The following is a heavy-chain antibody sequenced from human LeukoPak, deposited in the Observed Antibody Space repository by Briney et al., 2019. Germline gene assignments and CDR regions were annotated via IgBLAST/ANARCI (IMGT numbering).Heavy chain of an antibody. D-gene: IGHD6-19*01. CDR3: TRPPVAGEDY. J-gene: IGHJ4*02. CDR1: GFTFSGSA. V-gene: IGHV3-73*01. CDR2: IRSKANNYAT. Sequence: GGSLRLSCAASGFTFSGSAMHWVRQASGRGLEWVGRIRSKANNYATTYAASVKGRFTISRDDSKNTAYLQMNSLKTEDTAVYYCTRPPVAGEDYWGQGTLVTVSS.